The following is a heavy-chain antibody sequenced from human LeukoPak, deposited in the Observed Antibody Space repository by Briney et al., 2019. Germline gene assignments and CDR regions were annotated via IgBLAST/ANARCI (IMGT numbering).Heavy chain of an antibody. CDR1: GFTFSNSA. CDR2: ISSSSSTI. J-gene: IGHJ6*02. D-gene: IGHD2-2*02. Sequence: GGSLRLSCSASGFTFSNSAMSWVRQAPGKGLEWVSYISSSSSTIYYADSVKGRFTISRDNAKNSLYLQMNSLRAEDTAVYSCARCQLLYNGRRYYGMDVWGQGTTVTVSS. V-gene: IGHV3-48*01. CDR3: ARCQLLYNGRRYYGMDV.